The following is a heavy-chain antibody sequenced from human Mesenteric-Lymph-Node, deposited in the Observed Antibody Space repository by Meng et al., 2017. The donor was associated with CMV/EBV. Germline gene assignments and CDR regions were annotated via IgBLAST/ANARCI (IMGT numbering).Heavy chain of an antibody. Sequence: GESLKISCAASGFTFSSYEMNWVRQAPGKGLEWVSYISSSGSTIYYADSVKGRFTISRDNSKNTLYLQMSSLRAEDTAVYYCAKDVGYYDFWSGFDPWGQGTLVTVSS. CDR2: ISSSGSTI. CDR3: AKDVGYYDFWSGFDP. D-gene: IGHD3-3*01. J-gene: IGHJ5*02. CDR1: GFTFSSYE. V-gene: IGHV3-48*03.